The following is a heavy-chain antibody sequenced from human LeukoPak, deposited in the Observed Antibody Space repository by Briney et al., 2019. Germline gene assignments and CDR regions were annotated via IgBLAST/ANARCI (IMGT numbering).Heavy chain of an antibody. CDR3: ASRAPSCSGGSCYGMDV. CDR2: IYSGGST. V-gene: IGHV3-66*01. J-gene: IGHJ6*02. D-gene: IGHD2-15*01. Sequence: GGSLRLSCAASGFTVSSSYMSWVRQAPGKGLEWVSVIYSGGSTYYADSVKGRFTISRDNSKNTLYLQMNSLRAEDTAVYYCASRAPSCSGGSCYGMDVWGQGTTVTVSS. CDR1: GFTVSSSY.